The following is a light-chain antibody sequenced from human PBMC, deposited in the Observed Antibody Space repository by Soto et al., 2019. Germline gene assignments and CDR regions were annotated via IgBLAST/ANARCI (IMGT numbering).Light chain of an antibody. Sequence: DILMTQSPGTLSLSAWERATLTCRASQSVSSKYLAWYQQKPGQAHRLILYGASRRATGVPERFSGSGSGTDFTLTVRRLEPEDFAVYYCQQYGSSSPWTFGQGTKVDIK. CDR1: QSVSSKY. CDR3: QQYGSSSPWT. J-gene: IGKJ1*01. CDR2: GAS. V-gene: IGKV3-20*01.